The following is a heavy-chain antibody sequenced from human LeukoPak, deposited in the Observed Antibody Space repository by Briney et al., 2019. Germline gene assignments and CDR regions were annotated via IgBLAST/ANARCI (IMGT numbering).Heavy chain of an antibody. V-gene: IGHV7-4-1*02. D-gene: IGHD3-22*01. CDR3: VRGIDTTGYFNY. CDR2: INTNTGSL. Sequence: ASVKVSCKASGYSFSTYPINWVRQAPGQGLEWMGWINTNTGSLTYAQGLTGRFVFSVDTSVSTAFLQINSLKAEDNALYYCVRGIDTTGYFNYWGQGTLVTVSS. J-gene: IGHJ4*02. CDR1: GYSFSTYP.